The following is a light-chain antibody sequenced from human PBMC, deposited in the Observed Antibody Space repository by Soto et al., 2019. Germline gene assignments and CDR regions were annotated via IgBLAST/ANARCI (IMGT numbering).Light chain of an antibody. CDR3: SSYTTSSTVA. V-gene: IGLV2-14*01. CDR2: EVS. CDR1: SSDIGGYNY. Sequence: QSALTQSASVSGSPGQSITISCTGTSSDIGGYNYVSWYQQHPDNAPKLMIFEVSNRPSGVSNRFSGSKSGNTASLTISGLLPEDEADYYCSSYTTSSTVAFGGGTKLTVL. J-gene: IGLJ2*01.